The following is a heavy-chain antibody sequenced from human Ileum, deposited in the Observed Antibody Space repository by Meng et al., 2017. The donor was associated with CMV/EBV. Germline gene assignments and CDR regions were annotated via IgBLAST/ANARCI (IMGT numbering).Heavy chain of an antibody. D-gene: IGHD6-6*01. J-gene: IGHJ5*02. CDR3: LTYTSSSHSFGP. CDR1: GDTATADF. Sequence: ASVKVSCKASGDTATADFMCWVRQAPGQGLEWMGWINSHSGATQYAQKFQGRVTMTRDTTISTVYMDLSSLRSDDTADYYCLTYTSSSHSFGPWGQGTLVTVSS. V-gene: IGHV1-2*02. CDR2: INSHSGAT.